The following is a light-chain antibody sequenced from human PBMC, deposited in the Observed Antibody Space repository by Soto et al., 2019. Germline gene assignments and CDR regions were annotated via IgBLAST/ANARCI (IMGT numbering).Light chain of an antibody. CDR1: QSITTF. V-gene: IGKV1-5*01. Sequence: DIQMTQSPSTLSASIGDRVTITCRASQSITTFLAWYQHKPGKAPQILIYDASKLEPGVPSRLSGGGSGTEFTLTISSLQPDDFATYYCQQYSTYPLTFGGGTKVDIK. J-gene: IGKJ4*01. CDR2: DAS. CDR3: QQYSTYPLT.